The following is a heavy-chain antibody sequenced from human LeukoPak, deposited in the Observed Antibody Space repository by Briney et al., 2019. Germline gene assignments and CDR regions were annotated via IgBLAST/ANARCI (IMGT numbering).Heavy chain of an antibody. CDR1: GGSISSGGYY. CDR3: ARGMSELGYYYYGMDV. CDR2: IYHSGST. V-gene: IGHV4-30-2*01. Sequence: PSETLSLTCTVSGGSISSGGYYWSWIRQPPGKGLEWIGYIYHSGSTYYNPSLKSRVTISVDRSKNQFSLKLSSVTAADTAVYYCARGMSELGYYYYGMDVWGQGTTVTVSS. J-gene: IGHJ6*02. D-gene: IGHD3-10*01.